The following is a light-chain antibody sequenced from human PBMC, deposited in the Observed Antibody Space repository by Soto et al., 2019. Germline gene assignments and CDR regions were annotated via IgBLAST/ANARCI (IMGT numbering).Light chain of an antibody. J-gene: IGKJ1*01. CDR2: AAS. CDR3: QHSYSAPQS. CDR1: QTISNI. V-gene: IGKV1-39*01. Sequence: DIVLTQSTSSLSSSLGERATITCRASQTISNILYWYQQKQGKPPQLLIYAASNLESGVPSRFSGGRSGTDFTLTITSLQPEDFATYYCQHSYSAPQSFGQGTKVEI.